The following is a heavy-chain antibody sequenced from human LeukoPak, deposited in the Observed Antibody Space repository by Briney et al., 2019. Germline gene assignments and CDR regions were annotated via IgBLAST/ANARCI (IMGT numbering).Heavy chain of an antibody. CDR3: ARVGSGSSDY. D-gene: IGHD6-19*01. CDR2: SYYSGST. Sequence: SETLSLTCTVSRGXISTYYWSWIRQPPGKGLEWIGYSYYSGSTYCNPSLKTRVTISVDTSKNQFSLKLSSVTAADTAVYYCARVGSGSSDYWGQGTLVTVSS. CDR1: RGXISTYY. V-gene: IGHV4-59*01. J-gene: IGHJ4*02.